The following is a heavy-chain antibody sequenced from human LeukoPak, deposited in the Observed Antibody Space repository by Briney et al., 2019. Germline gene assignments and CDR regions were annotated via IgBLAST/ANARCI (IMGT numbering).Heavy chain of an antibody. CDR1: GFIFSTSW. D-gene: IGHD3-3*01. J-gene: IGHJ4*02. CDR2: INLDGSEK. Sequence: GGSLGLSCTASGFIFSTSWMTWVRQAPGKGLEWVAHINLDGSEKYYVDSVKGRFTISRDNAKNSLYLQMNSLRAEDTAVYYCARGITSGPRRYDVRNFDYWGQGTPVTVSS. CDR3: ARGITSGPRRYDVRNFDY. V-gene: IGHV3-7*01.